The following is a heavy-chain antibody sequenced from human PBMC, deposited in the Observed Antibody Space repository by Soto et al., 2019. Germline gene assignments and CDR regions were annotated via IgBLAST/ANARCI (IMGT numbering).Heavy chain of an antibody. D-gene: IGHD6-19*01. CDR3: VKARRGWDLYYFDY. J-gene: IGHJ4*02. CDR2: IRGRGGNT. Sequence: DVKLLESGGGLVQPGGSLRLSCAASGFIFNNYAMNWVRQAPGKGLEWVPGIRGRGGNTYYADSVKGRFAISRAKSNNTLYLQLSSLKAGDTAVDYGVKARRGWDLYYFDYWGQGTRVTVSS. V-gene: IGHV3-23*01. CDR1: GFIFNNYA.